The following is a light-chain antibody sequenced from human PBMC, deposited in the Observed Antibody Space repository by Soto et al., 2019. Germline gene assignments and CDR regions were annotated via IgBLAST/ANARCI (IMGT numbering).Light chain of an antibody. CDR3: QQRSNWPPSIT. J-gene: IGKJ5*01. Sequence: EIVLTQSPATLSLSPGERATLSCRASQSISSYLAWYQQKPGQAARLLIYDASNRATGIPARFSGSGSGTDFTLTISSLEPEDFAVYYCQQRSNWPPSITFGQGTRLEIK. V-gene: IGKV3-11*01. CDR2: DAS. CDR1: QSISSY.